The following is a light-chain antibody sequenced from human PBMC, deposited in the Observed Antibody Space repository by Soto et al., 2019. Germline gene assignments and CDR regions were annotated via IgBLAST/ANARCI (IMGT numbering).Light chain of an antibody. V-gene: IGKV3-15*01. CDR3: QHYNSWPFT. J-gene: IGKJ4*01. Sequence: EIVMTQSPATLSVSPGERGTLSCRASQSVSTNLAWYQQKPGQAPRLLIFGASTRATGIPARFSGSGSGTEFTLTISSLQSEDFAVYYCQHYNSWPFTFGGGTKMEIK. CDR1: QSVSTN. CDR2: GAS.